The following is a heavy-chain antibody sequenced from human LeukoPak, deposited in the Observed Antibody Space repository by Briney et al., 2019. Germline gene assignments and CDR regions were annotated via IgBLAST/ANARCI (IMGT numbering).Heavy chain of an antibody. V-gene: IGHV1-2*02. CDR2: INPNSGGA. Sequence: ASVKVSCKASGYSLIGYYIHWVRQAPGQGLEWMGWINPNSGGANYAQKFQGRVTMTRDTSIRTVYMELSRLKSDDTAVYYCAKSTNWGSIYDGFDIWGQGTMVTVAS. CDR3: AKSTNWGSIYDGFDI. CDR1: GYSLIGYY. D-gene: IGHD7-27*01. J-gene: IGHJ3*02.